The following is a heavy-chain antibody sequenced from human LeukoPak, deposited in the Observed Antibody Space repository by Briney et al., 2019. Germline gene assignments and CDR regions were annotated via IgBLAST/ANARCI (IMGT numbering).Heavy chain of an antibody. CDR3: AKGSSWYGGEYFQH. CDR2: ISYDGSNK. J-gene: IGHJ1*01. D-gene: IGHD6-13*01. Sequence: PGGSLRLSCAASGFTFSSYGMHWFARPQAKGLKWWAVISYDGSNKYYADSVKGRFTISRDNSKNTLYLQMNSLRAEDTAVYYCAKGSSWYGGEYFQHWGQGTLVTVSS. V-gene: IGHV3-30*18. CDR1: GFTFSSYG.